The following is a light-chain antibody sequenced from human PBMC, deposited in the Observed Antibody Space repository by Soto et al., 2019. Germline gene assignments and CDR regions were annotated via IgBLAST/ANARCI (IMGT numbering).Light chain of an antibody. CDR1: QIGSGNY. J-gene: IGKJ1*01. Sequence: ELVLTQSPGTLSLSPGDSAALSCKASQIGSGNYLSWYQQKSGQAPRLLIYATSTRAPGIPYRFSGSGSATDFSLIINRLEPEDSAVYYCHHFCYPHWTFGRGTKVDI. CDR3: HHFCYPHWT. CDR2: ATS. V-gene: IGKV3-20*01.